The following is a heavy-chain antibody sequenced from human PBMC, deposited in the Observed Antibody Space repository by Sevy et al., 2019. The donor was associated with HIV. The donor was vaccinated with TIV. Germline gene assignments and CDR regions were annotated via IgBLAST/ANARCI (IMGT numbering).Heavy chain of an antibody. CDR2: ISYDGSNK. CDR3: AKDRRNGAGAFYYYYYGMDV. J-gene: IGHJ6*02. V-gene: IGHV3-30*18. D-gene: IGHD2-8*01. CDR1: GFTFSSYG. Sequence: GGSLRLSCAASGFTFSSYGMHWVRQAPGKGLEWAAVISYDGSNKYDADSVKGRFTISRDNSKNTLYLQMNSLRAADTAVYYCAKDRRNGAGAFYYYYYGMDVWGQGTTVTVSS.